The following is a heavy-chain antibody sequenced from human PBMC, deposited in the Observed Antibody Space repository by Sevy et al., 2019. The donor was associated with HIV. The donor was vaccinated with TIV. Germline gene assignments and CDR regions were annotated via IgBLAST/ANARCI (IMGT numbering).Heavy chain of an antibody. D-gene: IGHD4-4*01. CDR2: IWYDGSRK. CDR1: GFTFSRYG. CDR3: VRDPTDKGMDV. Sequence: GGSLRLSCAASGFTFSRYGMHWVRQAPGKGLEWVAVIWYDGSRKYYADSVKGRFTISRDNSKNTLYLQMNSLRAEDTAVYYCVRDPTDKGMDVWGQGTTVTVSS. J-gene: IGHJ6*02. V-gene: IGHV3-33*01.